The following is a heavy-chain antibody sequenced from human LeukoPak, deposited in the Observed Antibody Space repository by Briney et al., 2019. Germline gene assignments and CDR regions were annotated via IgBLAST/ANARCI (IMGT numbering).Heavy chain of an antibody. CDR1: GYTFTSYH. D-gene: IGHD3-10*01. Sequence: ASVKVSCKASGYTFTSYHITWVRQAPGQGLEWMGWISAYNGNTNYAQKLQGRVTMTTDTSTSTAYMELRSLRSDDTAVYYCARAYGSGSYYNAPPGPWGQGTLVTVSS. J-gene: IGHJ5*02. V-gene: IGHV1-18*01. CDR2: ISAYNGNT. CDR3: ARAYGSGSYYNAPPGP.